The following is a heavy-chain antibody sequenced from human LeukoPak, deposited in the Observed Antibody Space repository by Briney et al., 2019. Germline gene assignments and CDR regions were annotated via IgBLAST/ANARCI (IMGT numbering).Heavy chain of an antibody. J-gene: IGHJ5*02. Sequence: GGSLRLSCAASGFTFSSYAMHWVRQAPGKGLEWVAVISYDGSNKYYADSVKGRFTISRDNSKNTLYLQMNSLRAEDTAVYYCARARIATAGWFDPGGQGTLVTVSS. V-gene: IGHV3-30*04. CDR3: ARARIATAGWFDP. D-gene: IGHD6-13*01. CDR2: ISYDGSNK. CDR1: GFTFSSYA.